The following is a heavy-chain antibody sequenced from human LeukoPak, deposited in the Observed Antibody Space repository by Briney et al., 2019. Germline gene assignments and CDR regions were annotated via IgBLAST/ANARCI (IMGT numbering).Heavy chain of an antibody. V-gene: IGHV1-2*02. CDR1: GYTFTGYY. D-gene: IGHD3-10*01. Sequence: ASVNVSCKASGYTFTGYYMHWVRQAPGQGLEWMGWINPNSGGTNYAQKFQGRATMTRDTSISTAYMELSRLRSDDTAVYYCARDRITMVRGAPNNWFDPWGQGTLVTVSS. J-gene: IGHJ5*02. CDR2: INPNSGGT. CDR3: ARDRITMVRGAPNNWFDP.